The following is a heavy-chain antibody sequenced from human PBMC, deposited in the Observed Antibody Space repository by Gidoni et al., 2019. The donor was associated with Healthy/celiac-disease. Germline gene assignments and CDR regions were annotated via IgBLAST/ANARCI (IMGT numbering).Heavy chain of an antibody. J-gene: IGHJ5*02. V-gene: IGHV1-69*02. D-gene: IGHD6-13*01. CDR2: IIPILGIA. Sequence: QVQLVQSGAEVKQPGSSVKVSCKAAGGTFSSDTISWVRQAPGQGLEWMGRIIPILGIANYAQKFQGRVTITADKSTSTAYMELSSLRSEDTAVYYCASTGYSSSWYWWFDPWGQGTLVTVSS. CDR1: GGTFSSDT. CDR3: ASTGYSSSWYWWFDP.